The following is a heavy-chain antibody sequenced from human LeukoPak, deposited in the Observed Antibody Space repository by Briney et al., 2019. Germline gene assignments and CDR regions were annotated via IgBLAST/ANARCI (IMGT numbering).Heavy chain of an antibody. CDR3: ARTSPAARRGWFDP. CDR2: INHSGST. Sequence: SQTLSLTCTVSGGSISSGGYYWSWIRQPPGTGLEWIGEINHSGSTNYNPSLKSRVTISVDTSKNQFSLKLSPVTAADTAVYYCARTSPAARRGWFDPWGQGTLVTVSS. V-gene: IGHV4-30-2*01. D-gene: IGHD2-2*01. CDR1: GGSISSGGYY. J-gene: IGHJ5*02.